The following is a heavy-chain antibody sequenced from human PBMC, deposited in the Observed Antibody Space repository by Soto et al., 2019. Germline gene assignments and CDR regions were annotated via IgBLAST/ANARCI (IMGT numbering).Heavy chain of an antibody. J-gene: IGHJ4*02. Sequence: GSLRLSCAASGFTFSSYAMSWVRQAPGQGLEWVSAISGSGGSTYYADSVNGRFTISRDNSKNTQYLQMNSLRAEDTAVYYCAKMGLKGYDILTGDHLHWGQGTMVTVSS. CDR3: AKMGLKGYDILTGDHLH. CDR1: GFTFSSYA. CDR2: ISGSGGST. D-gene: IGHD3-9*01. V-gene: IGHV3-23*01.